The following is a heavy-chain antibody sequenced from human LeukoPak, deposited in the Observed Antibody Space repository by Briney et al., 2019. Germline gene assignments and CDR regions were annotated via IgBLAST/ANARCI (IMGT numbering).Heavy chain of an antibody. CDR3: ARGRGEYDSSGYSDYYYYYMDV. D-gene: IGHD3-22*01. J-gene: IGHJ6*03. CDR1: GFTFSSYS. V-gene: IGHV3-21*01. CDR2: ISSSSSYI. Sequence: NPGGSLRLSCAASGFTFSSYSMNWVRQAPGKGLEWVSSISSSSSYIYYADSVKGRFTISRDNAKNSLYLQMNSLRAEGTAVYYCARGRGEYDSSGYSDYYYYYMDVWGKGTTVTVSS.